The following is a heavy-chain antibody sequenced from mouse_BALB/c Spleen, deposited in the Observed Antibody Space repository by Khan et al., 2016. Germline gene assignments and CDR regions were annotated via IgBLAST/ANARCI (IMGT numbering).Heavy chain of an antibody. Sequence: QVQLQQSGPELKKPGETVKISCKASGYTFTDYSMHWVKQAPGKGLKWMGWINTETGEPTYADDFKGRFAFSLETSASTAYLQINNLKNADTATXFCAPIDYDYEACVAYWGRGTLVTGSA. D-gene: IGHD2-4*01. V-gene: IGHV9-2-1*01. CDR1: GYTFTDYS. J-gene: IGHJ3*01. CDR3: APIDYDYEACVAY. CDR2: INTETGEP.